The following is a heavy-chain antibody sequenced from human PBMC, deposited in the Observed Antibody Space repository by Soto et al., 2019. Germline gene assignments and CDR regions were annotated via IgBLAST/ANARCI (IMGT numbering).Heavy chain of an antibody. D-gene: IGHD2-15*01. CDR1: GGSISSYY. Sequence: SETLSLTCTVSGGSISSYYWSWIRQPPGKGLEWIGYIYYSGSTNYNPSLKSRVTISVDTSKNQFSLKLSSVTAADAAVYYCARRYGGNFDYWGQGTLVTVSS. V-gene: IGHV4-59*01. CDR3: ARRYGGNFDY. J-gene: IGHJ4*02. CDR2: IYYSGST.